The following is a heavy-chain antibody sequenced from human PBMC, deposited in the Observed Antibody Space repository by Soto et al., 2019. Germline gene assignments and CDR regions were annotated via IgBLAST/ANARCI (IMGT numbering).Heavy chain of an antibody. CDR1: GFTFSSYG. CDR3: ARGLGTPPFDAFDI. J-gene: IGHJ3*02. CDR2: IWYDGSNK. Sequence: QEQLVESGGGVVQPGRSLRLSCVASGFTFSSYGMHWVRQAPGKGLEWVAVIWYDGSNKDYADSVKGRCTISRDNSKKTLYLQMNSLRVEDRAGYYCARGLGTPPFDAFDIWGQGTMVTVSS. V-gene: IGHV3-33*01. D-gene: IGHD1-7*01.